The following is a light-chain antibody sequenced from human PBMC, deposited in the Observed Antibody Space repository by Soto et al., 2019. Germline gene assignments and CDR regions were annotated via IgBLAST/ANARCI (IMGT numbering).Light chain of an antibody. CDR1: QIIRTN. CDR3: QQYNSYPWT. V-gene: IGKV3-15*01. CDR2: GAS. Sequence: ETVMTQSPATLSVSPGVRVTLSCRASQIIRTNLAWYQQKPGQAPRLLIYGASTRATGIPASFSGSGSGTEFTLAISSLQPDDFATYYCQQYNSYPWTFGQGTKVDIK. J-gene: IGKJ1*01.